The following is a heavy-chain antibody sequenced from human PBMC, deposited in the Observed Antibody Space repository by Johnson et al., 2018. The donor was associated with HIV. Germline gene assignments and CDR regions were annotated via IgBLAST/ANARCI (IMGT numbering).Heavy chain of an antibody. CDR3: ARGLDSGSSWFGAFDI. CDR1: GFTFSTYD. D-gene: IGHD6-13*01. J-gene: IGHJ3*02. V-gene: IGHV3-13*01. CDR2: IGPAGDT. Sequence: VQLVESGGGLVQPGGSLRLSCAASGFTFSTYDMHWVRQATGKGLEWVSAIGPAGDTYYPGSVKGRFTISRDNSKNTLYLQMNSLRAEDTAVYYCARGLDSGSSWFGAFDIWGQGTMVNVSS.